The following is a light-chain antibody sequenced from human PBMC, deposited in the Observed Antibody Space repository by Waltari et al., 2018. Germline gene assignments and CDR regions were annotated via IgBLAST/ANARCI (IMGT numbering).Light chain of an antibody. J-gene: IGKJ1*01. Sequence: TQSPGPLSLSPGERATLSCRASQSVSRDFVAWYQQRPGQAPRLLIYDTSSRASGIPDRFSGSGSGTDFTLTISSLEPEDIGTFYCQQYGNTPRTFGQGTKVEIK. CDR3: QQYGNTPRT. V-gene: IGKV3-20*01. CDR1: QSVSRDF. CDR2: DTS.